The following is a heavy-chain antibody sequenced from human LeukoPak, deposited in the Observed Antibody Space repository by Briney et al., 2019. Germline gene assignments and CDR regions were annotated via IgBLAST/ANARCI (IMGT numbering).Heavy chain of an antibody. D-gene: IGHD5-18*01. CDR3: ARWGGTAMVKTFDY. CDR1: GFTFSSYS. Sequence: GGSLRLSCAASGFTFSSYSMNWVRQAPGKGLEWVSSISSSSSYIYYADSVKGRFTISRDNAKNSLYLQMNSLRAEDTAVYYCARWGGTAMVKTFDYWGQGTLVTVSS. V-gene: IGHV3-21*01. J-gene: IGHJ4*02. CDR2: ISSSSSYI.